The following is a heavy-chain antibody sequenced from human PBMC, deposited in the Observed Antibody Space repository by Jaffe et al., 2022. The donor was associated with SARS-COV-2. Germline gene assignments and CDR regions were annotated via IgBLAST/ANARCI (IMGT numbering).Heavy chain of an antibody. V-gene: IGHV4-61*01. Sequence: QVQLQESGPGLVKPSQTLSLTCTVSGGSISSGSYYWSWIRQPPGKGLEWIGYIYYSGSTNYNPSLKSRVTISVDTSKNQFSLKLSSVTAADTAVYYCAREAVLLWFGELLERDGMDVWGQGTTVTVSS. CDR3: AREAVLLWFGELLERDGMDV. CDR1: GGSISSGSYY. D-gene: IGHD3-10*01. CDR2: IYYSGST. J-gene: IGHJ6*02.